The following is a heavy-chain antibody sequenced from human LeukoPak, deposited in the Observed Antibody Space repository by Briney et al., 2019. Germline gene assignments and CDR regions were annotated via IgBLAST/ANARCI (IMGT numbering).Heavy chain of an antibody. J-gene: IGHJ4*02. CDR1: GYTFTSYG. CDR3: ARDYPLLMITFVGVIVPRPFDY. D-gene: IGHD3-16*02. Sequence: ASVKVSCKASGYTFTSYGISWVRQAPGQGLEWMGWISAYNGNTNYAQKLQGRVTMTTDTSTSTAYMELRSLRSDDTAVYYCARDYPLLMITFVGVIVPRPFDYWGQGTLVTVSS. CDR2: ISAYNGNT. V-gene: IGHV1-18*01.